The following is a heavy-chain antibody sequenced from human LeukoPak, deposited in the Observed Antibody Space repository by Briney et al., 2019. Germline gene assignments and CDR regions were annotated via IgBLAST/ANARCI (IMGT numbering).Heavy chain of an antibody. CDR1: GFTFSSYW. CDR3: ARGIYYYYYYMDV. V-gene: IGHV3-7*03. J-gene: IGHJ6*03. Sequence: GGSLRLSCAASGFTFSSYWMSWVRQAPGKGLEWVANIKQDGSEEYYVDSVKGRFTISRDNAKNSVYLQMNTLRAEDTAVYYCARGIYYYYYYMDVWGKGTTVTISS. CDR2: IKQDGSEE.